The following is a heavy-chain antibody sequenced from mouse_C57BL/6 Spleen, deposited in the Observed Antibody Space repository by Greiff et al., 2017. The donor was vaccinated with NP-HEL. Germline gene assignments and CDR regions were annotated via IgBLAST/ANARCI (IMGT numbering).Heavy chain of an antibody. CDR3: ATTVVATRLSMDY. V-gene: IGHV1-82*01. CDR2: IYPGDGDT. J-gene: IGHJ4*01. D-gene: IGHD1-1*01. CDR1: GYAFSSSW. Sequence: QVQLKESGPELVKPGASVKISCKASGYAFSSSWVNWVKQRPGKGLEWIGRIYPGDGDTNYNGKFKGKATLTADKSSSTAYMQLSSLTSEDSAVYFCATTVVATRLSMDYWGQGTSVTVSS.